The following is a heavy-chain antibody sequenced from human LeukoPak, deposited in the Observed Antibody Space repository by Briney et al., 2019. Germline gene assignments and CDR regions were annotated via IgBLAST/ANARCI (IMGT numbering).Heavy chain of an antibody. CDR3: AREGGWFLSTFDI. CDR2: INHSGST. D-gene: IGHD2-15*01. CDR1: GGSFSGYY. Sequence: SETLSLTCAVYGGSFSGYYWSWIRQPPGKGLEWIGEINHSGSTNYNPSLKSRVTMSVDTSKNQFSLKLSSVTAADTAVYYCAREGGWFLSTFDIWGQGTMVTVSS. J-gene: IGHJ3*02. V-gene: IGHV4-34*01.